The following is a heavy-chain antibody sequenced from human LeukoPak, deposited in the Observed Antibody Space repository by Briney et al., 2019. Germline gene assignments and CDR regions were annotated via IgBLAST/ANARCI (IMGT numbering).Heavy chain of an antibody. Sequence: ASVKVSCKASGYTFTSYYMHWVRQAPGQGLEWMGIINPSGGSTSYAQKFQGRVTMTRDTSTSTAYMELSSLRSEDTAVYYCAREYQLLYFGGNWFDPWGQGTLVTVSS. D-gene: IGHD2-2*02. CDR2: INPSGGST. CDR3: AREYQLLYFGGNWFDP. CDR1: GYTFTSYY. V-gene: IGHV1-46*01. J-gene: IGHJ5*02.